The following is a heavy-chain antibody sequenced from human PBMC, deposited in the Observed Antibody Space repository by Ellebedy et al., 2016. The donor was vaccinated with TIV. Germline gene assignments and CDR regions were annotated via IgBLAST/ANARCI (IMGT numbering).Heavy chain of an antibody. CDR1: GFTLSSYA. CDR3: AKDLGEPMITFGGVVDHYFDY. CDR2: ISYDGTNK. V-gene: IGHV3-30*18. Sequence: GGSLRLSXAASGFTLSSYAMHWVRQAPGKGLEWVALISYDGTNKYYADSVKGRFTISRDNSKNTLYLQMNRLRAEDTAVYYCAKDLGEPMITFGGVVDHYFDYWGQGTLVTVSS. J-gene: IGHJ4*02. D-gene: IGHD3-16*02.